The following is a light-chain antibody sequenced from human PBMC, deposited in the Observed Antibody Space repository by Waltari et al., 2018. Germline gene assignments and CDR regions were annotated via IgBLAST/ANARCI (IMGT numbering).Light chain of an antibody. Sequence: QLVLTQSPSASASLGASVKLTCTLSSGHSSNVIAWHKQQAEQGPRYLMKVNSDGSHRKGDGVPDRFSGSSSGAARYLTVSGLQSEDGADYYCQAGGHGTWVFGGGTKLTGL. CDR2: VNSDGSH. CDR3: QAGGHGTWV. V-gene: IGLV4-69*01. J-gene: IGLJ3*02. CDR1: SGHSSNV.